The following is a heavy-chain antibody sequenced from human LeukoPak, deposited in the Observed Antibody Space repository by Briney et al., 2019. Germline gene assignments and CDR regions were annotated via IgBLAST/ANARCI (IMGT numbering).Heavy chain of an antibody. D-gene: IGHD2-15*01. Sequence: SETLSLTCTVSGGSISSSSYYWGWIRQPPGKGLEWIGSIYHSGRTYYNPSLKSRVTISVDTSKDQFSLKLSSVTAADTAVYYCARGGLLFDAFDIWGQGTMVTVSS. J-gene: IGHJ3*02. V-gene: IGHV4-39*07. CDR2: IYHSGRT. CDR3: ARGGLLFDAFDI. CDR1: GGSISSSSYY.